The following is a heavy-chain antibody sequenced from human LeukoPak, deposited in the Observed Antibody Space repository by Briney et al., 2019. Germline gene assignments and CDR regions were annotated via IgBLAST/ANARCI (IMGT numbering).Heavy chain of an antibody. CDR3: AREPQLELLPDY. CDR2: ISSSSSTI. CDR1: GLTFSSYS. Sequence: GGSLRLSCAASGLTFSSYSMNWVRQAPVKGLEGVSYISSSSSTIYYADSVKGRFTISRDNAKNSLYLQMNSLRAEDTAVYYCAREPQLELLPDYWGQGTLVTVSS. D-gene: IGHD1-26*01. J-gene: IGHJ4*02. V-gene: IGHV3-48*01.